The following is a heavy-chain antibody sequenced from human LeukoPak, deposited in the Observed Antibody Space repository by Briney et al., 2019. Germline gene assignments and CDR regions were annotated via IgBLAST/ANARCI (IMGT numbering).Heavy chain of an antibody. CDR2: INHSGST. D-gene: IGHD3-22*01. V-gene: IGHV4-34*01. J-gene: IGHJ5*02. Sequence: SETLSLTCAVYGGSFSGYYWSWIRQPPGKGLEWIGEINHSGSTNYNPSLKSRVTISVDTSKNQFSLKLSSVTAADTAAYYCARRDSWFDPWGQGTLVTVSS. CDR1: GGSFSGYY. CDR3: ARRDSWFDP.